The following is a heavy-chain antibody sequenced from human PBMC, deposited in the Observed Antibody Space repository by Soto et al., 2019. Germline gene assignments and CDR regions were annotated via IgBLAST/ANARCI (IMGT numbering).Heavy chain of an antibody. CDR2: IYWDDDD. V-gene: IGHV2-5*02. CDR3: AHIQAHSSGCLDC. J-gene: IGHJ4*02. CDR1: GFSLSSSGVG. Sequence: QITLKESGPTLVKPTQTLTLTCTFSGFSLSSSGVGVGWIRQPPGKALEWLALIYWDDDDRYSPSLKNRLTITKDTSKNQVVLTSAHIDPVDTAPYYCAHIQAHSSGCLDCWGQGILVAVSS. D-gene: IGHD6-19*01.